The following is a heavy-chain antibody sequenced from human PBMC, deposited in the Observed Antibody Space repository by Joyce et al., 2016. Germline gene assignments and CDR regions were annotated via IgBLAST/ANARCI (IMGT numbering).Heavy chain of an antibody. CDR2: INPNPGIP. CDR1: GYTLTRYA. V-gene: IGHV7-4-1*02. CDR3: ARDYGNFDY. Sequence: QVHLVQSGSELKKPGASVKVSCKASGYTLTRYAMNWVRQAPGQGLEWMGWINPNPGIPTYAQGFTGRFVFSLDTSVSTAYLQSSSLKAEDTAVYYCARDYGNFDYWGQGTLVTVSS. J-gene: IGHJ4*02. D-gene: IGHD1-14*01.